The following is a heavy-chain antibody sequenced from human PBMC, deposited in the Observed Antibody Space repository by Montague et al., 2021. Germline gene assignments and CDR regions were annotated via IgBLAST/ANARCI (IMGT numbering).Heavy chain of an antibody. CDR2: ISHTGST. CDR3: TRGEVAVTGIDY. CDR1: GGSLSGYI. J-gene: IGHJ4*02. Sequence: SETLSLTCAVYGGSLSGYIWNWIRQPPGRDLEWIGQISHTGSTSYNPSLKGRVTMSVDTSENHVSLRLSSVTAADTAVYYCTRGEVAVTGIDYWGQGVLVTVSS. V-gene: IGHV4-34*01. D-gene: IGHD6-19*01.